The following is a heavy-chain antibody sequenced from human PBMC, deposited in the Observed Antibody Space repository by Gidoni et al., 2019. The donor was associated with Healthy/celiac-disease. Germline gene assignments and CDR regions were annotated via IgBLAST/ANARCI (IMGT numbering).Heavy chain of an antibody. J-gene: IGHJ6*02. CDR1: GYTFTSYA. V-gene: IGHV1-3*01. D-gene: IGHD2-15*01. Sequence: QLVQSGAEVKTPGASVKVSCQASGYTFTSYAMHWVRQAPGQRLEWMGWINAGKGNTKYTKKFQGRVTITRDTSASTAYMELSNLGSEDTAVYYCARSTYCSGGSCYIYYCYGMDVWGQGTTVTVSS. CDR3: ARSTYCSGGSCYIYYCYGMDV. CDR2: INAGKGNT.